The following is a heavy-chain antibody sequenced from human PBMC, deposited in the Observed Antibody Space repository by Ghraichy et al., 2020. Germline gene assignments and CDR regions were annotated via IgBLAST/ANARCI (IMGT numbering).Heavy chain of an antibody. CDR1: GYTFTSYG. CDR3: ARRRAYGSGSYSIDY. D-gene: IGHD3-10*01. CDR2: ISAYNGNT. Sequence: ASVKVSCKASGYTFTSYGISWVRQAPGQGLEWMGWISAYNGNTNYAQKLQGRVTMTTDTSTSTAYMELRSLRSDDTAVYYCARRRAYGSGSYSIDYWGQGTLVTVSS. V-gene: IGHV1-18*04. J-gene: IGHJ4*02.